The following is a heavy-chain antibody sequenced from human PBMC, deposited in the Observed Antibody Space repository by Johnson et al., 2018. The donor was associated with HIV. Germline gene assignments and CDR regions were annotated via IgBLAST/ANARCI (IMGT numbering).Heavy chain of an antibody. J-gene: IGHJ3*02. Sequence: QVQLVESGGGVVQPGKSLTLSCVGSGLSFSNFGIHWVRQAPGKGPEWVAVLWKDGSHKYYTDSVKGRFTISRDNSKTTLFLQMNSLRAEDTALYYCALILTERDAFDIWGQGTMVTVSS. D-gene: IGHD3-9*01. CDR1: GLSFSNFG. CDR3: ALILTERDAFDI. V-gene: IGHV3-33*08. CDR2: LWKDGSHK.